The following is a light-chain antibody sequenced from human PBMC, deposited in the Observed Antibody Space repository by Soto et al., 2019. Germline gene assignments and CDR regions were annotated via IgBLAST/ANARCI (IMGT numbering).Light chain of an antibody. Sequence: EVVLTQSPGTLSLSPGERATLCFSASQSVTNNYLAWYQQRPGLAPRLLIYGASSRATGIPDRFSGSGSGTVFTLTIGRLEPEDFAVYYCQHYGRSRTFGQGTKVDIK. CDR1: QSVTNNY. J-gene: IGKJ1*01. V-gene: IGKV3-20*01. CDR2: GAS. CDR3: QHYGRSRT.